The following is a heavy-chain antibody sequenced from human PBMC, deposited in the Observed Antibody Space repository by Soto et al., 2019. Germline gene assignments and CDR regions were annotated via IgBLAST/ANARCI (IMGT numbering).Heavy chain of an antibody. J-gene: IGHJ4*02. Sequence: GGSLRLSCAASGFTFSSYAMGWVRQTPGKGLEWVSAISGTGDRTFYADSVKGRFTISRDNSKMMLSPQMNSLRAEDTAVYYCAKALWFGVVLSGGYFDYWGQGTLVTVSS. CDR1: GFTFSSYA. V-gene: IGHV3-23*01. CDR3: AKALWFGVVLSGGYFDY. D-gene: IGHD3-10*01. CDR2: ISGTGDRT.